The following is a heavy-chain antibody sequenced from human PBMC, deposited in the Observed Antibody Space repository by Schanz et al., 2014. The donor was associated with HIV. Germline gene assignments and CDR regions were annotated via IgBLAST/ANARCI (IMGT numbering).Heavy chain of an antibody. CDR2: INHNENT. CDR3: AGSSTVAVDY. D-gene: IGHD6-19*01. V-gene: IGHV4-34*02. Sequence: QVRLQQWGAGLLKPSETLSLTCAVYGGSFSGHYWSWIRQPPGKGLEWIGQINHNENTNYNPSLKSRVTISLDTSKNQFSLKLISVTAADTAVYYCAGSSTVAVDYWGQGTLVTVSS. CDR1: GGSFSGHY. J-gene: IGHJ4*02.